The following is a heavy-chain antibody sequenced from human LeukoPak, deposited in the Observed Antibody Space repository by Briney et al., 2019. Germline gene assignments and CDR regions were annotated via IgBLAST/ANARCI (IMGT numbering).Heavy chain of an antibody. D-gene: IGHD6-6*01. Sequence: RPGGSLRLSCTASGFSFSGHWMHWARQLPGKGLVWVSRISPTGSTTSYADSVKGRFTVSGDNAKNTLYLQVNNLRAEDTAAYYCARGPNSNWSGLDFWGQGTLLTVSS. J-gene: IGHJ4*02. V-gene: IGHV3-74*01. CDR1: GFSFSGHW. CDR2: ISPTGSTT. CDR3: ARGPNSNWSGLDF.